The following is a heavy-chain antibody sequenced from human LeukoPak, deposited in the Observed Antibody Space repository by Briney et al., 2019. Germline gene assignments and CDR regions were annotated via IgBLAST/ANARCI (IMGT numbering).Heavy chain of an antibody. CDR1: GFTFTTYT. V-gene: IGHV3-21*01. CDR3: ARDRYGDYAVDY. Sequence: GGSLRLSCAASGFTFTTYTMNWVRQAPGEGLEWVSSITSSSYIHYADSVRGRFTISRDNAKNSLYLQMSSLRAEDTAVYYCARDRYGDYAVDYWRQGTLVTVSS. D-gene: IGHD4-17*01. J-gene: IGHJ4*02. CDR2: ITSSSYI.